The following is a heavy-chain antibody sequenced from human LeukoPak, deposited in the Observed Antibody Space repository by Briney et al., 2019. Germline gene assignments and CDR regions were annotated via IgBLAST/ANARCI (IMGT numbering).Heavy chain of an antibody. CDR1: GIPFRDFY. J-gene: IGHJ4*02. CDR3: AAGTAADY. V-gene: IGHV3-11*03. D-gene: IGHD6-13*01. CDR2: ISSSSSYT. Sequence: GGSLRLSCVVSGIPFRDFYMNWIRQAPGEGLEWISYISSSSSYTDYAESVKGRFTISRDNAKSALYLQMNDLRVDDTALYYCAAGTAADYWGQGTLVIVSS.